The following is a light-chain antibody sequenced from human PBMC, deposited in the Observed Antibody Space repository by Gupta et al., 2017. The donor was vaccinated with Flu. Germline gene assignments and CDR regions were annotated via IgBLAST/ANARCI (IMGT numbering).Light chain of an antibody. J-gene: IGKJ1*01. Sequence: GDRVTITCRASHGISTYLAWYQQRPGKSPKLLIYVASILQSGVPSRFSGSGSGTEFTLTISSLQAEDFATYYCQQVNSYPWTFGQGTKVEI. CDR2: VAS. CDR3: QQVNSYPWT. CDR1: HGISTY. V-gene: IGKV1-9*01.